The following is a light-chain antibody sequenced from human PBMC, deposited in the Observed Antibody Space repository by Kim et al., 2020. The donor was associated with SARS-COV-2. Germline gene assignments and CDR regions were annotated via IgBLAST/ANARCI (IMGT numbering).Light chain of an antibody. Sequence: SVGDRVTITCRASQSISSYLNWYQQKPGKAPKRLIYAASSLQSGVPSRFSGSGSGTDFTLTISSLQPEDFATYYCQQSYSTPPFTFGPGTKVDIK. J-gene: IGKJ3*01. CDR1: QSISSY. CDR3: QQSYSTPPFT. V-gene: IGKV1-39*01. CDR2: AAS.